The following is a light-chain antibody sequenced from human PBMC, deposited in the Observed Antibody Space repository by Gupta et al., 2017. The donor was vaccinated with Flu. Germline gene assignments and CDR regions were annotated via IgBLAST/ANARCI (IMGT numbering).Light chain of an antibody. Sequence: DIQMTQSPSSLSASVGDRVTITCQASEDIRNYINWYHQKPGKAPKLLIHDASNLVTGVPSRFSGSGFGTHFTLTISGLQSEDIGTYYCQQFDNAGLTFGGGTXVEIE. CDR1: EDIRNY. CDR2: DAS. V-gene: IGKV1-33*01. J-gene: IGKJ4*01. CDR3: QQFDNAGLT.